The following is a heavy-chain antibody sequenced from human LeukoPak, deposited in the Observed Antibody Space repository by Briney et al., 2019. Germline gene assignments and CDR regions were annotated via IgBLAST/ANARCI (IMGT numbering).Heavy chain of an antibody. CDR2: ISRNGATT. D-gene: IGHD4/OR15-4a*01. CDR1: GFTFSTHP. Sequence: GGSLRLSCTASGFTFSTHPMSWVRQAPGKGLEWISAISRNGATTDYADSVKGRFTISRDNPKNTLYLQMNSLRAEDTALYYCAKNLFNPLRPAWGQGTLVTVSS. CDR3: AKNLFNPLRPA. J-gene: IGHJ5*02. V-gene: IGHV3-23*01.